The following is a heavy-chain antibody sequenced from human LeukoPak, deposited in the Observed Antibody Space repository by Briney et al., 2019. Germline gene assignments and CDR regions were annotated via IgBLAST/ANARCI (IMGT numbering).Heavy chain of an antibody. V-gene: IGHV1-69*13. J-gene: IGHJ4*02. Sequence: GASVKVSCKASGGTFSSYAISWVRQAPGQGLEWMGGIIPIFGTANYAQKFQGRVTITADESTSTAYMELSSLRSEDTAVYYCARDSLIVGATTYWGQGTLVTVSS. CDR2: IIPIFGTA. CDR1: GGTFSSYA. CDR3: ARDSLIVGATTY. D-gene: IGHD1-26*01.